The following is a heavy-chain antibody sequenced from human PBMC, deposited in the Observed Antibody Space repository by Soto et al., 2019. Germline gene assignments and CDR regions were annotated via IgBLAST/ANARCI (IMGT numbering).Heavy chain of an antibody. CDR1: GFTFSSYR. CDR2: IWYDGSHK. V-gene: IGHV3-33*03. D-gene: IGHD5-12*01. Sequence: QVHLVESGGAVVQPGTSLRLSCTASGFTFSSYRMHWVRQAPGKGLEWVAIIWYDGSHKFYVDSVKGRFAVSRDNSKNTVYLQMNSLTGEDTAVYYCASPRYSGDDPDALEIWGRGTLVTISS. CDR3: ASPRYSGDDPDALEI. J-gene: IGHJ3*02.